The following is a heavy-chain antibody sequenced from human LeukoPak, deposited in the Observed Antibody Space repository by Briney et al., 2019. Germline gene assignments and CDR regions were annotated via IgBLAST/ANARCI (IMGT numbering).Heavy chain of an antibody. CDR2: IYYSGST. Sequence: PSETLSLTCTVSGGSISSSSYYWGWIRQPPGKGLEWIGSIYYSGSTYYNPSLKSRDTISVDTSKNQFSLKLSSVTAADTAVYYCARNLLEWLSIDYWGQGTLVTVSS. CDR3: ARNLLEWLSIDY. V-gene: IGHV4-39*01. CDR1: GGSISSSSYY. J-gene: IGHJ4*02. D-gene: IGHD3-3*01.